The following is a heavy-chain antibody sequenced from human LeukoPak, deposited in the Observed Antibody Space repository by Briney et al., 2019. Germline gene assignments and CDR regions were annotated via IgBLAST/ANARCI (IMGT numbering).Heavy chain of an antibody. J-gene: IGHJ4*02. CDR1: GGTFSSYA. CDR2: IIPIFGTA. V-gene: IGHV1-69*05. D-gene: IGHD3-3*01. Sequence: SVKVSCKASGGTFSSYAISWVRQAPGQGLEWMGGIIPIFGTANYAQKFQGRVTITTDESTSTAYMELSSLRSEDTAVYYCARITYDFWSGYLCWGQGTLVTVSS. CDR3: ARITYDFWSGYLC.